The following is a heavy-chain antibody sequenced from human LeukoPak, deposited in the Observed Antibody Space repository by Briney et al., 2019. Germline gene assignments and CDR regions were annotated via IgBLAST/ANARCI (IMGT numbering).Heavy chain of an antibody. CDR1: GFTFSSYS. CDR3: AKGQIVPVAMLDY. CDR2: ISSSSSYI. D-gene: IGHD2-2*01. J-gene: IGHJ4*02. Sequence: PGGSLRLSCAASGFTFSSYSMNWVRQAPGKGLEWVSSISSSSSYIYYADSVKGRFTISRDNAKNSLYLQMNSLRAEDTALYYCAKGQIVPVAMLDYWGQGTLVTVSS. V-gene: IGHV3-21*04.